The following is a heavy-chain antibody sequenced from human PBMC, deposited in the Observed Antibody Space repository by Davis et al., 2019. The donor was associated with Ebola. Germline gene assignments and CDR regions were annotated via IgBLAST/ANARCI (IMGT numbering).Heavy chain of an antibody. D-gene: IGHD3-22*01. CDR3: ARDRRDSSAYGF. J-gene: IGHJ4*02. V-gene: IGHV4-61*09. CDR2: MYTTGST. Sequence: SETLSLTCTVSGDSIGSGSYYWAWIRQPAGKGLEWIGHMYTTGSTKYNPSLESRVTISLDTTKNQFSLRLSSVTAADTATYFCARDRRDSSAYGFRGQGTLVTVSS. CDR1: GDSIGSGSYY.